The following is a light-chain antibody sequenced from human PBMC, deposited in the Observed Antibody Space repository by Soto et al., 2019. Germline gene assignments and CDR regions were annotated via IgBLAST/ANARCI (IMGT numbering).Light chain of an antibody. V-gene: IGKV1-33*01. CDR1: QDIRNY. Sequence: DIQMTQSPSSLSASVGDRVTITCQASQDIRNYLNWYQQKPGKAPKLLIYDASNLETGVPSRFSGSGSGTDFTFTISRLQPEDVATYYCQQYDSRLTFGGGTKVEIK. CDR2: DAS. J-gene: IGKJ4*01. CDR3: QQYDSRLT.